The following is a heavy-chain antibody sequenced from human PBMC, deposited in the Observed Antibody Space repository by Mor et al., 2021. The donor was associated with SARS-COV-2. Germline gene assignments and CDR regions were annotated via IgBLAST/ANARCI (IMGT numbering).Heavy chain of an antibody. J-gene: IGHJ4*02. CDR3: ARVDNNYGGPPGGRPRHSPYYFDY. CDR2: LNQDGSEK. D-gene: IGHD4-17*01. V-gene: IGHV3-7*04. Sequence: VANLNQDGSEKHFVDSVKGRFTISRDNAKNSLFLQMNSLRAEDTAVYYCARVDNNYGGPPGGRPRHSPYYFDYWGQGSL.